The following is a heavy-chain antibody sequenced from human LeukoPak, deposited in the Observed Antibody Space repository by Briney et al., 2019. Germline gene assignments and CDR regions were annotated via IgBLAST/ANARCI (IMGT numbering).Heavy chain of an antibody. J-gene: IGHJ4*02. V-gene: IGHV3-48*01. Sequence: GGSLRLSCAASGFTFSSYSMNWVRQAPGKGLEWVSYISSSSSTIYYADSVKGRFTISRDNAKNSLYLQMNSLRAEDTAVYYCARGDRLQLRLPTETFDYWGQGTLVTVSS. D-gene: IGHD5-18*01. CDR3: ARGDRLQLRLPTETFDY. CDR1: GFTFSSYS. CDR2: ISSSSSTI.